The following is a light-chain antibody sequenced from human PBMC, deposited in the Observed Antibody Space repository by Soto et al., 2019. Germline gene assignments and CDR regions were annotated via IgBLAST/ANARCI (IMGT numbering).Light chain of an antibody. CDR1: QSVPNSY. V-gene: IGKV3-20*01. CDR2: GAS. J-gene: IGKJ5*01. Sequence: EIVLTQSPGTLSLSPGERATLSGMASQSVPNSYLAWYQQKPGQAPRLLIYGASSRATGIPVRFSGSGSGTDFTLTISSLEPEDFAVYYCQQRGSWPPSITFGQGTRLEIK. CDR3: QQRGSWPPSIT.